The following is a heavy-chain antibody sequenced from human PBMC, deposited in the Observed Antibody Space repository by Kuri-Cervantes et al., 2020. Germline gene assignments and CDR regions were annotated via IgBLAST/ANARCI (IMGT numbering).Heavy chain of an antibody. J-gene: IGHJ3*02. CDR2: INAGNGNT. D-gene: IGHD3-16*02. CDR3: ARGGTYDYIWGSYRNDGFDI. Sequence: ASVKVSCKASGYTFTSYAMHWVRQAPGQRLEWMGWINAGNGNTKYSQKFQGRVTMTTDTSTSTAYMELRSLRSDDTAVYYCARGGTYDYIWGSYRNDGFDIWGQGTMVTVSS. V-gene: IGHV1-3*01. CDR1: GYTFTSYA.